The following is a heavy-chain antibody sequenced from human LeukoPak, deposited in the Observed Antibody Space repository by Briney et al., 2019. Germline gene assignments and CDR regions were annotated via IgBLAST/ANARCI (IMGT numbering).Heavy chain of an antibody. V-gene: IGHV4-34*01. CDR2: INHSGST. D-gene: IGHD3-10*01. Sequence: ETLSLTRAVYGGSFSGYYWSWIRQPPGKGLEWIGEINHSGSTNYNPSLKSRVTISVDTSKNQFSLKLSSVTAADTAVYYCARGSGTTGEVKFDPWGQGTLVTVSS. CDR3: ARGSGTTGEVKFDP. J-gene: IGHJ5*02. CDR1: GGSFSGYY.